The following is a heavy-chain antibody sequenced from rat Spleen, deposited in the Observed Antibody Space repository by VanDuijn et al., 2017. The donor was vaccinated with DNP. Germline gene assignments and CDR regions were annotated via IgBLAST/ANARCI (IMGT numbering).Heavy chain of an antibody. D-gene: IGHD1-2*01. CDR2: ISYDGGSI. CDR1: GFTFSDYY. V-gene: IGHV5-22*01. Sequence: EVQLVESGGGLVLPGRSLKLSCAASGFTFSDYYMAWVRQAPTKGLEWVAYISYDGGSIYYGDSVKGRFTISRDNAKSTLYLQMNSLISEDMATYYCARHYYSSYPDYWGQGVMVTVSS. CDR3: ARHYYSSYPDY. J-gene: IGHJ2*01.